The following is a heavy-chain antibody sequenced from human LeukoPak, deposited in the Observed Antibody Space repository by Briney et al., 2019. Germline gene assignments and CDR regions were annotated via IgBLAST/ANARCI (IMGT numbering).Heavy chain of an antibody. Sequence: LETLSLTCAVYGGSFSGYYWSWIRQPPGKGLEWIGEINHSGSTNYNPSLKSRVTISVDTSKNQFSLKLSSVTAADTAVYYCARSTIAAADYWGQGTLVTVSP. D-gene: IGHD6-13*01. V-gene: IGHV4-34*01. J-gene: IGHJ4*02. CDR3: ARSTIAAADY. CDR1: GGSFSGYY. CDR2: INHSGST.